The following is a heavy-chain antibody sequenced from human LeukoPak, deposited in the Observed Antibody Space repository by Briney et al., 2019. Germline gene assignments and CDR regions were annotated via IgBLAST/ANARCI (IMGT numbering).Heavy chain of an antibody. CDR1: GYSFTSYW. V-gene: IGHV5-51*01. Sequence: GESLKISCKGSGYSFTSYWIGWVRQMPGKGLEWMGSIYPGDSDTRYSPSFQGQFTISADKSISTAYLQWSSLKASDSAMYYCASGSYSYYFDSWGQGTLVTVSS. CDR2: IYPGDSDT. CDR3: ASGSYSYYFDS. D-gene: IGHD5-18*01. J-gene: IGHJ4*02.